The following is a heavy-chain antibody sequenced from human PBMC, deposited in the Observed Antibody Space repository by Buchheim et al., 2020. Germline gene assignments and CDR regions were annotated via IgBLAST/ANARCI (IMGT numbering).Heavy chain of an antibody. CDR3: AKDRDGWFGEPQVSFDY. V-gene: IGHV3-48*01. CDR1: GFTFSTYS. D-gene: IGHD3-10*01. J-gene: IGHJ4*02. CDR2: IGTTSTDT. Sequence: EVQLVESGGGLVQPGGSLRLSCEASGFTFSTYSMSWVRQAPGKGLEWLSYIGTTSTDTYYAGSVKGRFTISRDYGKNSLYLQMNSLRAEDTAVYYCAKDRDGWFGEPQVSFDYWGQGTL.